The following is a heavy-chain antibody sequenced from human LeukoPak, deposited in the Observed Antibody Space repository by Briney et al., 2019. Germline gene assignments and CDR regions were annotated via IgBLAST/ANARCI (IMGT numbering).Heavy chain of an antibody. CDR3: ARDLKGYSSSGGVDF. CDR2: ISSSGTTI. D-gene: IGHD6-13*01. V-gene: IGHV3-48*01. CDR1: GFTFSSYS. Sequence: PGGPLRLSCASSGFTFSSYSMNWVRQAPGKGLEWVSYISSSGTTISYADSVKGRFTIPRDSTRNSLYLQMNSLRVEDTAIYYCARDLKGYSSSGGVDFWGQGTLVTVSS. J-gene: IGHJ4*02.